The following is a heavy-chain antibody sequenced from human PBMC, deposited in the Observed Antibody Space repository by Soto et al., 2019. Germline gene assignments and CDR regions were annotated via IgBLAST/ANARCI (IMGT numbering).Heavy chain of an antibody. CDR2: IYPGDSDT. V-gene: IGHV5-51*01. CDR3: ARRYYYGSGTTRYYYYYGMDV. Sequence: EVQLVQSGAEVKKPGESLKISCKGSGYSFTSYWIGWVRQMPGKGLEWMGIIYPGDSDTRYSPSFQGQVTISADKSISTAYLQWSSLKASDTAMYYCARRYYYGSGTTRYYYYYGMDVWGQGTTVTVSS. D-gene: IGHD3-10*01. J-gene: IGHJ6*02. CDR1: GYSFTSYW.